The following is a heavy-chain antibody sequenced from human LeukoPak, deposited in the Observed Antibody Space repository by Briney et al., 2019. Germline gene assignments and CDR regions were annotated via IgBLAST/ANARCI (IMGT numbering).Heavy chain of an antibody. V-gene: IGHV3-30*04. CDR3: ARGDGYNDAEYLQH. D-gene: IGHD5-24*01. CDR1: GFTFRSYA. Sequence: PGRSLRLSCAASGFTFRSYAIHWVRQAPGKGLEWVAVISSDGSNKYYAASVKGRFTISRDNSKKTLYLQMNSLRVEDTAVYYCARGDGYNDAEYLQHWGQGTLVTVS. CDR2: ISSDGSNK. J-gene: IGHJ1*01.